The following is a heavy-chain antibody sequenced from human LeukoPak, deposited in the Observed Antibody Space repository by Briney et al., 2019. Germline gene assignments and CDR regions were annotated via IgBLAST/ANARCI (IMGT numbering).Heavy chain of an antibody. Sequence: ASVKVSCKASGGTFSSYAISWVRQATGQGLEWMGWMNPNSGNTGYAQKFQDRVTMTRNTSISTAHMELSSLTSEDTAVYYCARGLSYRGDYWGQGTLVTVSS. J-gene: IGHJ4*02. D-gene: IGHD1-26*01. CDR3: ARGLSYRGDY. V-gene: IGHV1-8*02. CDR2: MNPNSGNT. CDR1: GGTFSSYA.